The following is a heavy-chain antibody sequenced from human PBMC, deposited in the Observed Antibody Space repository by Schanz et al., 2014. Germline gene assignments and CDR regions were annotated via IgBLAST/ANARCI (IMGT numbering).Heavy chain of an antibody. Sequence: VQLVESGGGLVKPGGSLRLSCAASGFTFSSYSMNWVRQAPGKGLEWVSSISSSSSYIYYADSVKGRFTISRDNAKNSLYLQMNSLRTEDTAVYYCASPSGYSDYGTYFDFCGQGTLVTVSS. CDR3: ASPSGYSDYGTYFDF. J-gene: IGHJ4*02. V-gene: IGHV3-21*01. D-gene: IGHD5-12*01. CDR1: GFTFSSYS. CDR2: ISSSSSYI.